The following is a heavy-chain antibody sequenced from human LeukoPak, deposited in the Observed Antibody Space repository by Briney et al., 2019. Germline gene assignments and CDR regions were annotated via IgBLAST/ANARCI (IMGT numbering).Heavy chain of an antibody. J-gene: IGHJ6*03. CDR1: GFTFSSHG. Sequence: GGSLRLSCVASGFTFSSHGMNWVRQAPGKGLEWVSSISSSSYIYYADSVKGRFTVSRDNAKNSLFLQMNSLRAEDTAVYYCARVDDNYYYYYMDVWGKGTTVTVSS. V-gene: IGHV3-21*01. CDR3: ARVDDNYYYYYMDV. D-gene: IGHD3-22*01. CDR2: ISSSSYI.